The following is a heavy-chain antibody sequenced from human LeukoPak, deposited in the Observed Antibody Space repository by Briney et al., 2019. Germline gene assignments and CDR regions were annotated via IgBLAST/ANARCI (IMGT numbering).Heavy chain of an antibody. Sequence: GGSLILSCAASGFTFRSYGMHWVRQAPGKGLEWVAVIWYDGSNKYYADSVKGRFTISRDNSKNTLYLQMNSLRAEDTAVYYCAKGAGYSGYDYHYYYMDVWGKGTTVTVSS. D-gene: IGHD5-12*01. V-gene: IGHV3-33*06. CDR3: AKGAGYSGYDYHYYYMDV. J-gene: IGHJ6*03. CDR1: GFTFRSYG. CDR2: IWYDGSNK.